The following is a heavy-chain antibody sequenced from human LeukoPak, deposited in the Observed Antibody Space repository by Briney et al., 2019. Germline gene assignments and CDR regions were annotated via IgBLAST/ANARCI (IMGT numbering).Heavy chain of an antibody. V-gene: IGHV4-59*08. J-gene: IGHJ4*02. CDR3: ATYRSISSYVDS. Sequence: SEPETLLCTVSGDSIGSYYWSWTRQPPGKGLEWIGYIYYSGSTTYNPSLKSRDTISVDTSKTQLSLKLTSVTAADTAVYYCATYRSISSYVDSWGQGTLVTVSS. D-gene: IGHD1-14*01. CDR1: GDSIGSYY. CDR2: IYYSGST.